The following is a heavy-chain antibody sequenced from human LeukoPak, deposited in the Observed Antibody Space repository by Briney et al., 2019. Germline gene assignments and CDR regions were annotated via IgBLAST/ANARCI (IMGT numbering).Heavy chain of an antibody. Sequence: SETLSLTCTVSGGSISSYYGSWIRQPPGKGLEWIWDIYYSGSTNYNPSLKSRVTISVDTSKDQFSLKLSSVTAADTAVYYCARGRMGAMGAFDIWGQGTMVTVSS. CDR3: ARGRMGAMGAFDI. J-gene: IGHJ3*02. D-gene: IGHD1-26*01. CDR1: GGSISSYY. CDR2: IYYSGST. V-gene: IGHV4-59*01.